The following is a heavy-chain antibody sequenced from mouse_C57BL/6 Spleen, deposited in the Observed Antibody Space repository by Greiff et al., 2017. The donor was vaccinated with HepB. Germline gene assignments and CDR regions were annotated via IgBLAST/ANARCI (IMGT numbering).Heavy chain of an antibody. V-gene: IGHV1-74*01. CDR3: AIEGSDLGDYYAMDY. D-gene: IGHD2-13*01. CDR2: IHPSDSDT. CDR1: GYTFTSYW. J-gene: IGHJ4*01. Sequence: QVQLQQPGAELVKPGASVKVSCKASGYTFTSYWMHWVKQRPGQGLEWIGRIHPSDSDTNYNQNFKGKAKLTVDKSSSTAYMQLSSLTSEDSAVYYCAIEGSDLGDYYAMDYWGQGTSVTVSS.